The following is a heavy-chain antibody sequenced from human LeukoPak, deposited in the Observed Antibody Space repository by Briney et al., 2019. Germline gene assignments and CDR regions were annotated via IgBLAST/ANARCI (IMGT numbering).Heavy chain of an antibody. V-gene: IGHV3-30-3*01. J-gene: IGHJ1*01. CDR3: TRDLQD. Sequence: PPGGSLRLSCAASGFTFSSYDMHWVRQAPGKGLEWVAIILYNGNTKYYADSVKGRFTISKDNAKNTLYLLMNSLRVEDTAVYYCTRDLQDWGQGTLVTVSS. CDR1: GFTFSSYD. CDR2: ILYNGNTK.